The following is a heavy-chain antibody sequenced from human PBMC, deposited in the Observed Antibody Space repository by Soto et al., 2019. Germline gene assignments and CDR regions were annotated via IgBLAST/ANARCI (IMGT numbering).Heavy chain of an antibody. J-gene: IGHJ5*02. V-gene: IGHV4-30-2*01. CDR3: DSGRDWFGP. CDR1: GGSISSGGYS. Sequence: SETLSLTCAVSGGSISSGGYSWSWIRQPPGKGLEWIGYIYHSGSTYYNPSLKSRVTISLDMSNNQISLKLISVTAADTAVYYCDSGRDWFGPWGHGTLVTVSS. CDR2: IYHSGST.